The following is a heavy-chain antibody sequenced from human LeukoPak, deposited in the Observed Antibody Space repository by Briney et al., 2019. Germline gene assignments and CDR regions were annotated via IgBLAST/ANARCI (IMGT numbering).Heavy chain of an antibody. D-gene: IGHD6-6*01. CDR2: MNPNSGNT. CDR1: GYTFTSYD. J-gene: IGHJ5*02. V-gene: IGHV1-8*01. CDR3: ARGRRVSPLFDP. Sequence: ASVKVSCKASGYTFTSYDINWVRQATGQGLEWMGWMNPNSGNTGYAQKFQGRVTMTRDTSISTAYMEVSRLRSDDTAMYFCARGRRVSPLFDPWGQGTQVTVSS.